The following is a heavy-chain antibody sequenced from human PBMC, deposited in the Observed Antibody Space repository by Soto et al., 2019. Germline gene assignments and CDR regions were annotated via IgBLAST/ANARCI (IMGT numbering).Heavy chain of an antibody. V-gene: IGHV4-31*03. J-gene: IGHJ2*01. CDR2: IYYSGST. CDR3: ARQRGGVGATYWYFDL. CDR1: GGSISSGGYY. Sequence: QVQLQESGPGLVKPSQTLSLTCTVSGGSISSGGYYWSWIRQHPGKGLEWIGYIYYSGSTYYNPSLKSRVTISVDTSKTQFSLKLSSVTAADTAVYYCARQRGGVGATYWYFDLWGRGTLVTVSS. D-gene: IGHD1-26*01.